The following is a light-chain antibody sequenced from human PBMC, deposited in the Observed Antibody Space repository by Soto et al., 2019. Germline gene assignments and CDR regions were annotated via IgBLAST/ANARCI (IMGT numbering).Light chain of an antibody. V-gene: IGKV1-39*01. CDR3: QQSYSTPPVT. CDR2: AAS. J-gene: IGKJ5*01. Sequence: DIQMTQSPSSLSASVGDRVTITCRASQSISSYLNWYQQKPGKAPKLLIYAASSLQSGVPSRFSGSGSGTDFTLTISSLQPEDFATYYWQQSYSTPPVTFGQVTRLEIK. CDR1: QSISSY.